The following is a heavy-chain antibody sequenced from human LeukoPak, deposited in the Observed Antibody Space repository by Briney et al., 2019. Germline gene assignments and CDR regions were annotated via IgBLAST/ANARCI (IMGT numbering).Heavy chain of an antibody. V-gene: IGHV3-23*01. J-gene: IGHJ5*02. CDR1: GFTFSSYA. CDR3: AKVRAPHTAMVP. Sequence: GGSLRLSCAAAGFTFSSYAMSWVSQAPGKGLEWVSAISGSGGSTYYADSVKGRFTISRDNSKNTLYLQMNSLRAEDTAVYYCAKVRAPHTAMVPWGQGTLVTVSS. CDR2: ISGSGGST. D-gene: IGHD5-18*01.